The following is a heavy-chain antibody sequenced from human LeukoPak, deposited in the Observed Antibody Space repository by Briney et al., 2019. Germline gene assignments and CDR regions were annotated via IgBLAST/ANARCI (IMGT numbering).Heavy chain of an antibody. Sequence: PSETLSLTCTVSGGSISSSSYYWGWIRQPQGKGLEWIGSIYHSGSTYYNPSLNSRVTISVDTSKNQFSLKLRSVTAADTAVYYCARSLVVPAHYYYYYYMDVWGKGTTVTVSS. J-gene: IGHJ6*03. CDR1: GGSISSSSYY. V-gene: IGHV4-39*01. D-gene: IGHD2-2*01. CDR3: ARSLVVPAHYYYYYYMDV. CDR2: IYHSGST.